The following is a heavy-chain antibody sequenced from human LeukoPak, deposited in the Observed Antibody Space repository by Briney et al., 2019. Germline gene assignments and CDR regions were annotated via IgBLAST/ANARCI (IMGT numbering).Heavy chain of an antibody. CDR2: MWYDGSNK. V-gene: IGHV3-33*06. CDR3: AKDHGDWFDP. Sequence: VGSLRLSCAASGFTFSSYGMHWVRQAPGKGLEWVAVMWYDGSNKYYADSVKGRFTISRDNSKNTLYLQMNSLRAEDTAVYYCAKDHGDWFDPWGQGTLVTVSS. D-gene: IGHD3-10*01. CDR1: GFTFSSYG. J-gene: IGHJ5*02.